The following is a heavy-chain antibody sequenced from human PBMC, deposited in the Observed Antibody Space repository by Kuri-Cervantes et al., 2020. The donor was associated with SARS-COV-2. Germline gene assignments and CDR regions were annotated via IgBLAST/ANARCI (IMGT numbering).Heavy chain of an antibody. V-gene: IGHV4-4*02. D-gene: IGHD3-3*01. J-gene: IGHJ4*02. CDR2: IYHSGST. Sequence: SETLSLTCAVSGGSISSSNWWSWVRQPPGKGLEWIGEIYHSGSTNYNPSLQSRVTISVDKSKTQFSLKLSSVTAADTAVYYCAREASIFGVVTLDYWGQGTLVTVSS. CDR3: AREASIFGVVTLDY. CDR1: GGSISSSNW.